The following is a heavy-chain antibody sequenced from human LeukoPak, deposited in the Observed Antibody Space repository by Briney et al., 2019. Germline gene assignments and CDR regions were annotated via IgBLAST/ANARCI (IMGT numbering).Heavy chain of an antibody. D-gene: IGHD2-2*01. CDR1: GGSFSGYY. J-gene: IGHJ4*02. Sequence: SETLSLTCAVYGGSFSGYYWSWIRQPPGKGLEWIGEINHSGSTNYNPSLESRVTISVDTSKNQFSLKLSSVTAADTVVYYCARGGDIVVVPAARYGDYWGQGTLVTVSS. V-gene: IGHV4-34*01. CDR2: INHSGST. CDR3: ARGGDIVVVPAARYGDY.